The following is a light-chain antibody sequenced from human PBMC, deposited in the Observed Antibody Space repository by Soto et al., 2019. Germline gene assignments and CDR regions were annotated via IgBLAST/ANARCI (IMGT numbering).Light chain of an antibody. Sequence: LQMTQSPSSLSASVGDRVIITCRASQAIXSDLARYQQEPGKAPKLLIYDXSSLERGGPSRFSGSGSGTEFTLTISSLQPDYFATYYCQQYKSDTGTFGQGTKVDIK. V-gene: IGKV1-13*02. CDR2: DXS. J-gene: IGKJ1*01. CDR1: QAIXSD. CDR3: QQYKSDTGT.